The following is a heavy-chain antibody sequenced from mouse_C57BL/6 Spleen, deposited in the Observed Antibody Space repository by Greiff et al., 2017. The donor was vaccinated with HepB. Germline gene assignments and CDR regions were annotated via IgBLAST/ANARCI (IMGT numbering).Heavy chain of an antibody. CDR2: ISSGSSTI. CDR1: GFTFSDYG. V-gene: IGHV5-17*01. CDR3: AMEETAQATSDAMDY. J-gene: IGHJ4*01. D-gene: IGHD3-2*02. Sequence: EVQGVESGGGLVKPGGSLKLSCAASGFTFSDYGMHWVRQAPEKGLEWVAYISSGSSTIYYADTVKGRFTISRDNAKNTMFLQMTSMRSEDTAMYYCAMEETAQATSDAMDYWGQGTSVTVSS.